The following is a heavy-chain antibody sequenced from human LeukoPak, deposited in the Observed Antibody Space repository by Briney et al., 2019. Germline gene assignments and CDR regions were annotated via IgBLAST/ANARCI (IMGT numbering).Heavy chain of an antibody. V-gene: IGHV1-69*10. J-gene: IGHJ4*02. CDR2: IIPILGIA. CDR3: AILSTHPLYSYDSSGYSPPFDY. CDR1: GGTFSSYA. D-gene: IGHD3-22*01. Sequence: SVKGSCKASGGTFSSYAISWVRQAPGQGLEWMGGIIPILGIANYAQKFQGRVTITADKSTSTAYMELSSLRSEDTAVYSCAILSTHPLYSYDSSGYSPPFDYWGQGTLVTVSS.